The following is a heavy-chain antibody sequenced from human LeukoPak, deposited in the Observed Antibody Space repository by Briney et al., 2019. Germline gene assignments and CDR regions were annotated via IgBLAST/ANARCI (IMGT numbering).Heavy chain of an antibody. D-gene: IGHD3-16*01. CDR3: ATSRGTWHAFDI. CDR2: IYYSGST. CDR1: GGSISSYY. Sequence: PSETLSLTCTVSGGSISSYYWSWIRQPPGKGLEWIGYIYYSGSTNYNPSLKSRVTISVDTSKNRFSLKLSSVTAADTAVYYCATSRGTWHAFDIWGQGTMVTVSS. J-gene: IGHJ3*02. V-gene: IGHV4-59*01.